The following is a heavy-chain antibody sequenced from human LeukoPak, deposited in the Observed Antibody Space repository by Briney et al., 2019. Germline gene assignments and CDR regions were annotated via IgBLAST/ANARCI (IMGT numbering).Heavy chain of an antibody. CDR3: ASIMGAGSSGWEDAFDI. CDR1: GFTFSSYS. D-gene: IGHD6-19*01. CDR2: ISSSSSYI. V-gene: IGHV3-21*01. J-gene: IGHJ3*02. Sequence: PGGSLRLSCAASGFTFSSYSMNWVRQAPGKGLEWVSSISSSSSYIYYADSVKGRFTISRDNAKNSLYLQMNSLRAEDTAVYYCASIMGAGSSGWEDAFDIWGQGTMVTVSS.